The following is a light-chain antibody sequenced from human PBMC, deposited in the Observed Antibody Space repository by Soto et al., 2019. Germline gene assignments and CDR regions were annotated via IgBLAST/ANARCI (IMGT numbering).Light chain of an antibody. J-gene: IGKJ4*01. Sequence: DIVLTQSPDSLAVSLGERATINCKSSHSVLYSANNRNYLAWYQKRLGQPPKLLFYWASTRETGVPDRCSGSRSGGDFTLTISSLQAEDVAFYFWHQYYSATLTFGRGTKVESK. V-gene: IGKV4-1*01. CDR1: HSVLYSANNRNY. CDR2: WAS. CDR3: HQYYSATLT.